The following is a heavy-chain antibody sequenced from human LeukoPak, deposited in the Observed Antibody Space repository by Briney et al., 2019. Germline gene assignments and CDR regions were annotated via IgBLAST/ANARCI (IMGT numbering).Heavy chain of an antibody. D-gene: IGHD5-18*01. V-gene: IGHV3-20*04. CDR2: INWNGGST. CDR1: GFTFDDYG. J-gene: IGHJ4*02. Sequence: RPGGSLLLSCAASGFTFDDYGMSWVRQAPGKGLEWVSGINWNGGSTCYADSVKGRFTISRDNAKNSLFLQMNSLRAEDTALYYCARERGYSYGYLLIGGYNFDYWGQGTLVTVSS. CDR3: ARERGYSYGYLLIGGYNFDY.